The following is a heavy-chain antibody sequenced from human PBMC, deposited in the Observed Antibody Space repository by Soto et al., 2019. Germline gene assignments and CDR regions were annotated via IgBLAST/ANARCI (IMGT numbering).Heavy chain of an antibody. V-gene: IGHV3-23*01. J-gene: IGHJ6*02. CDR3: APMGV. CDR1: GFRFSSYA. CDR2: ISGSGNST. Sequence: SLRLCSTASGFRFSSYAMSWVRQAPGKGLEWVSAISGSGNSTYYADSVKGRFTSSRDNSKNPLHLRLSSPRAYVMAVYYCAPMGVWGQGTSVTVSS.